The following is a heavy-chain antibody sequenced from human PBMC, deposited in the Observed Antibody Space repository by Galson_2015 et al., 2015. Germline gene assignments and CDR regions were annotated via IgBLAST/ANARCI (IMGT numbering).Heavy chain of an antibody. CDR1: EFTFSSYY. CDR2: ISSTTTYI. Sequence: SLRLSCAASEFTFSSYYMSWVRQAPGKGLEWVSSISSTTTYIYYADSVKGRFTISRDNAKNSLYLQMNSLGAEDTAVYYCARQILDYDFWSGYDPTNFDYWGQGTLVTVSS. D-gene: IGHD3-3*01. V-gene: IGHV3-21*01. CDR3: ARQILDYDFWSGYDPTNFDY. J-gene: IGHJ4*02.